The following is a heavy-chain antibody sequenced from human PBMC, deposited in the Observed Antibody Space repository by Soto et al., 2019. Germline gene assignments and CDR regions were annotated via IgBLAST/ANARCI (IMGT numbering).Heavy chain of an antibody. J-gene: IGHJ4*02. CDR1: GGSISSSSYY. CDR2: IYYSGST. D-gene: IGHD3-16*01. CDR3: ARHGYDYIWFFDY. Sequence: PSETLSLTCTVSGGSISSSSYYWGWIRQPPGKGLEWIGSIYYSGSTYYNPSLKSRVTISVDTSKNQFSLKLSSVTAADTAVYYCARHGYDYIWFFDYWGQGTLVTVSS. V-gene: IGHV4-39*01.